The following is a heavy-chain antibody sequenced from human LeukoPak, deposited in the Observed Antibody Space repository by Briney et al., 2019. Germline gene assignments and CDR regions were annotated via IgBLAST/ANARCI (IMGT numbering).Heavy chain of an antibody. CDR1: GGSISSSSYY. V-gene: IGHV4-39*01. J-gene: IGHJ6*01. D-gene: IGHD3-10*01. Sequence: KTSETLSLTCTVSGGSISSSSYYWGWIRQPPGKGREWIGSIYYSGSTYYNPALKSRITVSVYTSKNPFSLKLSSVTAADTAVYYCARSEPPARPVDYYGPGMDVCGHGTPVTVSP. CDR2: IYYSGST. CDR3: ARSEPPARPVDYYGPGMDV.